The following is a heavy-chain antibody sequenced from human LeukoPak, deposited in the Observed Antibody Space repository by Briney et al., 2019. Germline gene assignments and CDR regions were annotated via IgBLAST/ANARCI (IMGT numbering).Heavy chain of an antibody. D-gene: IGHD6-13*01. CDR3: ARDHPAGYFDY. CDR1: GFTVSSNY. J-gene: IGHJ4*02. CDR2: IYSGGST. Sequence: GGSLRLSCAASGFTVSSNYMSWVRQAPGKGLEWVSVIYSGGSTYYADSVKGRFTISRDNSKNTLYFQMNSLRAEDTAVYYCARDHPAGYFDYWGQGTLVTVSS. V-gene: IGHV3-53*01.